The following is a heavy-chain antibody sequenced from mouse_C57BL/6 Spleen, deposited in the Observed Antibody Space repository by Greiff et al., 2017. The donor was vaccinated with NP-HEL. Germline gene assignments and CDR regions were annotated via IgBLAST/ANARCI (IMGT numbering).Heavy chain of an antibody. CDR2: IHPNSGST. V-gene: IGHV1-64*01. Sequence: VQLQQSGAELVKPGASVKLSCKASGYTFTSYWMHWVKQRPGQGLEWIGMIHPNSGSTNYNEKFKSKATLTVDKSSSTAYMQLSSLTSEDSAVYYCARRGYWGAMDYWGQRTSVTVSS. D-gene: IGHD4-1*01. CDR1: GYTFTSYW. CDR3: ARRGYWGAMDY. J-gene: IGHJ4*01.